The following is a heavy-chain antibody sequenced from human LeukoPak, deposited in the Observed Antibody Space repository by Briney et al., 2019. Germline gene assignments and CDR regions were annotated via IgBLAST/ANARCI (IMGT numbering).Heavy chain of an antibody. D-gene: IGHD6-19*01. J-gene: IGHJ4*02. CDR1: GFTFSSYW. CDR2: IKQDGSEK. CDR3: AKEGGWYDPSPFDY. Sequence: GGSLRLSCAASGFTFSSYWMSWVRQAPGKGLEWVANIKQDGSEKYYVDSVKGRFTISRDNSKNTLYLQMNSLRAEDTAVYYCAKEGGWYDPSPFDYWGQGTLVTVSS. V-gene: IGHV3-7*03.